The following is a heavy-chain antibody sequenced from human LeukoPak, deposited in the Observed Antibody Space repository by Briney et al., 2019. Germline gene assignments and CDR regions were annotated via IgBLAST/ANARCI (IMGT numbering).Heavy chain of an antibody. V-gene: IGHV4-59*01. D-gene: IGHD3-22*01. CDR1: GGSISSYF. CDR2: TYYSGGT. J-gene: IGHJ4*02. CDR3: AGAPYYYDSSGYPTPDY. Sequence: PSETLSLTCTVSGGSISSYFWTWIRQPPGKGLEWIGYTYYSGGTNYSPSLQSRVTIPVDTSKNQFSLRLSSVTAADAALYYCAGAPYYYDSSGYPTPDYWGQGTLVTVSS.